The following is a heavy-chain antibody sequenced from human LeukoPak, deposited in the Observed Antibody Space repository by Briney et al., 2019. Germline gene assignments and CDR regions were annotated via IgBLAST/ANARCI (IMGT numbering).Heavy chain of an antibody. Sequence: PGGSLRLSCAASGFTFSSYAMSWVRQAPGKGLEWVSAISGSGGSTYYAGSVKGRFTISRDNSKNTLYLQMNSLRAADTAVYYCAKGAVAGIRPLYYFDYWGQGTLVTVSS. J-gene: IGHJ4*02. V-gene: IGHV3-23*01. CDR1: GFTFSSYA. CDR2: ISGSGGST. CDR3: AKGAVAGIRPLYYFDY. D-gene: IGHD6-19*01.